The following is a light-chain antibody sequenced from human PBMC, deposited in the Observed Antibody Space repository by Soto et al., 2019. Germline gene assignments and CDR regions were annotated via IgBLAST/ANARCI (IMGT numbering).Light chain of an antibody. CDR3: SSYTSSSTV. CDR1: SSDFGGYNY. J-gene: IGLJ3*02. CDR2: EVN. V-gene: IGLV2-14*01. Sequence: QSALTQPASVSGSPGQSITISCTGTSSDFGGYNYVSWYQHHPGKAPKLMIYEVNNRPSGVSDRFSSSKSGNTASLTISGLQAEDEADYYCSSYTSSSTVFGGGTKVTVL.